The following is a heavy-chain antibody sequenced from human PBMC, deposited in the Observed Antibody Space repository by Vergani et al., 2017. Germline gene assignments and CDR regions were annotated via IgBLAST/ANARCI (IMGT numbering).Heavy chain of an antibody. J-gene: IGHJ3*02. D-gene: IGHD1-26*01. CDR1: GFTFSSYS. CDR3: ARSRVGGTIRSAFDI. V-gene: IGHV3-21*01. CDR2: ISSSSSYI. Sequence: EVQLVESGGGLVKPGGSLRLSCAASGFTFSSYSMNWVLQAPGKGLEWVSSISSSSSYIYYADSVKGRFTISRENAKNSLYLQMNSLRVEDTAVYYCARSRVGGTIRSAFDIWGQGTMVTVSS.